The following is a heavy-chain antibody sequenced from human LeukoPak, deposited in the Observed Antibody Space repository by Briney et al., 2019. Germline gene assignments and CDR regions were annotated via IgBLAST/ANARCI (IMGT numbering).Heavy chain of an antibody. J-gene: IGHJ5*02. CDR1: GFTFSCYS. Sequence: GGSLRLSCAASGFTFSCYSMNWVRQAPGKGLEWVSSISSSSSYIYYADSVKGRFTISRDNAKNSLYLQMNSLRAEDTAVYYCARDGYCTNGVCYGWFDPWGQGTLVTVSS. D-gene: IGHD2-8*01. CDR3: ARDGYCTNGVCYGWFDP. V-gene: IGHV3-21*01. CDR2: ISSSSSYI.